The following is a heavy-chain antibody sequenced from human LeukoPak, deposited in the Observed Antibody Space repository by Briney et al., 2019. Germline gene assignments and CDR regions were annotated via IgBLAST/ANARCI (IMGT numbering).Heavy chain of an antibody. CDR3: AVAGVRYYDSSGLYAFDV. CDR2: IFYSGST. V-gene: IGHV4-39*01. D-gene: IGHD3-22*01. J-gene: IGHJ3*01. CDR1: GGSISSSNYF. Sequence: PSETLSLTCTVSGGSISSSNYFWGWIRQPPGKGLEWIGTIFYSGSTYYNPSLKSRVTISVDTSKNQFSLKLNSVTAADTAVYYCAVAGVRYYDSSGLYAFDVWGQGTMATVSS.